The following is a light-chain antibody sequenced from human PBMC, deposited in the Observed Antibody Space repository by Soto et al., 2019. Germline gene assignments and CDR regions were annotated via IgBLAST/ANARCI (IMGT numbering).Light chain of an antibody. Sequence: DIQMTQSPSTLSASVGDRVTITCRASQSINSRLAWYQQKPGKAPKLLIYDVSNLESGVPSRLSGSAYGTEFPLIISRLKSDDFATYYCQEYSSYWTFGQGTKVDIK. CDR1: QSINSR. J-gene: IGKJ1*01. CDR2: DVS. V-gene: IGKV1-5*01. CDR3: QEYSSYWT.